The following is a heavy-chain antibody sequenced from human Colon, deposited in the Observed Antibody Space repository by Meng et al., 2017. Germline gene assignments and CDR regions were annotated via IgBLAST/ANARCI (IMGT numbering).Heavy chain of an antibody. J-gene: IGHJ2*01. Sequence: SETLSLTCTVSGGSISGYYWSWIRQPAGKGLEWMGRIYASVSTNYNPPLKTRITMSVDTSKSQFSLKLSSITAADTAVYYCVRDGSSSSGGTLWGRGTLVTVSS. CDR1: GGSISGYY. D-gene: IGHD2-2*01. V-gene: IGHV4-4*07. CDR3: VRDGSSSSGGTL. CDR2: IYASVST.